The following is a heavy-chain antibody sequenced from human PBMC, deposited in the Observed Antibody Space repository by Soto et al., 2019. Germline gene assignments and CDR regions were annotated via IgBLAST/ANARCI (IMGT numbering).Heavy chain of an antibody. V-gene: IGHV3-30-3*01. D-gene: IGHD3-3*02. CDR2: ISYDGSNK. J-gene: IGHJ4*02. Sequence: QVQLVESGGGVVQPGRSLRLSCAASGFTFSSYAMHWVRQAPGKGLEWVAVISYDGSNKYYADSVKGRFTISRDNSKNTLYLQMNSLGAEDTAVYYCASSTFDYWGQGTLVTVSS. CDR1: GFTFSSYA. CDR3: ASSTFDY.